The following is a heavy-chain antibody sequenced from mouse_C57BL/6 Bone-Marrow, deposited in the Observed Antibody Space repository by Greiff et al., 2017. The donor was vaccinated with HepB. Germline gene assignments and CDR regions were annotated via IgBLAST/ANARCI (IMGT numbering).Heavy chain of an antibody. J-gene: IGHJ4*01. CDR2: IDPSDSYT. D-gene: IGHD1-1*01. Sequence: QVQLQQPGAELVMPGASVKLSCKASGYTFTSYWMHWVKQRPGQGLEWIGEIDPSDSYTNYNQKFEGKSTLTVDKSSSTAYMQLSSLTSEDSAVYYCARLATVVATDYAMDYWGQGTSVTVSS. CDR3: ARLATVVATDYAMDY. V-gene: IGHV1-69*01. CDR1: GYTFTSYW.